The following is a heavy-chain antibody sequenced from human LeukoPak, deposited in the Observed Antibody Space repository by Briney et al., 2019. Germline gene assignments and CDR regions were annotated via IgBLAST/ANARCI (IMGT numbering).Heavy chain of an antibody. CDR1: GFTFSSYE. J-gene: IGHJ4*02. CDR3: AREYYDYYGSGSKDY. CDR2: ISSSGSTI. D-gene: IGHD3-10*01. Sequence: GGSLRLSCAASGFTFSSYEMNWVRQAQGKGREWVSTISSSGSTIYYADSVKGRFTISRDNAKNSLYLQMNSLRAEDTAVYYCAREYYDYYGSGSKDYWGQGTLVTVSS. V-gene: IGHV3-48*03.